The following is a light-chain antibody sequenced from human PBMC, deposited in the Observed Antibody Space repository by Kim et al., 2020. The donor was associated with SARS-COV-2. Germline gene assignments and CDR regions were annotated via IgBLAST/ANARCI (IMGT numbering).Light chain of an antibody. J-gene: IGKJ1*01. CDR3: QKYNSAPT. CDR2: AAS. CDR1: QGISNY. V-gene: IGKV1-27*01. Sequence: SASVGDRFTITCRASQGISNYLAWYQQKPGKVPKLLIYAASTLQSGVPSRFSGSGSGTDFTLTISSLQPEDVATYYCQKYNSAPTFGQGTKVDIK.